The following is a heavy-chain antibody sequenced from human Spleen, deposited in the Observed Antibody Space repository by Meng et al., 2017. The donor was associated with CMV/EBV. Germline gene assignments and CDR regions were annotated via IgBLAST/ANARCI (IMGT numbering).Heavy chain of an antibody. CDR3: ALIRSIAAPADY. CDR2: MNPNSGNT. D-gene: IGHD6-6*01. CDR1: GYTFGDYY. Sequence: ASVKVSCKASGYTFGDYYIHWVRQAPGQGLEWMGWMNPNSGNTGYAQKFQGRVTMTRNTSISTAYMELSSLRSEDTAVYYCALIRSIAAPADYWGQGTLVTVSS. J-gene: IGHJ4*02. V-gene: IGHV1-8*02.